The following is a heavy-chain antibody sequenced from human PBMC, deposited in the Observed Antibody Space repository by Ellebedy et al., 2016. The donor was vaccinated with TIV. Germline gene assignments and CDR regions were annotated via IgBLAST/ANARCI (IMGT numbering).Heavy chain of an antibody. CDR1: GYNFASYW. CDR2: IDPSDSYT. CDR3: ARFSGSYGGFDY. Sequence: GESLKISCQGSGYNFASYWISWVRQVPGRGLESMGRIDPSDSYTNYSPSFQGHVTISAAKSISTAYLQWNSLKASDTAFYYCARFSGSYGGFDYWGQGTQVTVSS. D-gene: IGHD1-26*01. V-gene: IGHV5-10-1*01. J-gene: IGHJ4*02.